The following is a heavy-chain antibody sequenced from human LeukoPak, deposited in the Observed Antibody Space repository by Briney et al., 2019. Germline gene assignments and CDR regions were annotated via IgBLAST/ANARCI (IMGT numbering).Heavy chain of an antibody. CDR2: IKGIGPTT. Sequence: GGSLRLSCAASGFTFSDYYMSWIRQAPGKGLEWVSTIKGIGPTTYYADSMKGRFTISRDNAKNSLYLQMNSLRAEDSAVYYCARIAPFFYYYMDVWGKGTTVTISS. CDR1: GFTFSDYY. CDR3: ARIAPFFYYYMDV. V-gene: IGHV3-11*04. D-gene: IGHD2-15*01. J-gene: IGHJ6*03.